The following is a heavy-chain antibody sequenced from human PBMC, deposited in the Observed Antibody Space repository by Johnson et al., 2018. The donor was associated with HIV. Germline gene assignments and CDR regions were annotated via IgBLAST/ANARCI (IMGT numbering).Heavy chain of an antibody. V-gene: IGHV3-30*18. J-gene: IGHJ3*02. CDR3: AKEAYYYDSSGYPSDAFDI. CDR1: GFTFSSYG. D-gene: IGHD3-22*01. CDR2: ISYDGSNK. Sequence: QVRLVESGGGLVQPGGSLRLSCAASGFTFSSYGMHWVRQAPGKGLEWVAVISYDGSNKYYADSVKGRFTISRDSSKNSLYLQMNSLRAEDTALYYCAKEAYYYDSSGYPSDAFDIWGQGTMVTVSS.